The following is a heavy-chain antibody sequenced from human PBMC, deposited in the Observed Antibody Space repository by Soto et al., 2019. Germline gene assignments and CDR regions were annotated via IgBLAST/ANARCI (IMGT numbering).Heavy chain of an antibody. CDR2: IGIGSSTK. CDR3: ARDQLYFNDISGRPLDVFDF. CDR1: GFTFRNYG. D-gene: IGHD3-22*01. J-gene: IGHJ3*01. Sequence: GGSLRLSCAASGFTFRNYGMNWVRQAPGKGLEWVSYIGIGSSTKYYADSVKGRFTISRDNAKNSLYLQMNSLRAEDTAVYYCARDQLYFNDISGRPLDVFDFCGQGTMVTVSS. V-gene: IGHV3-48*01.